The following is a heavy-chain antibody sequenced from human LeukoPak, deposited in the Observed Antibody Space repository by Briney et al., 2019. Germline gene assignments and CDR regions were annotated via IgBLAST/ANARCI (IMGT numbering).Heavy chain of an antibody. D-gene: IGHD6-19*01. V-gene: IGHV3-30*02. CDR2: ILHDGSNK. Sequence: GGSLRLSCAASGFTFSSYGMHWVRQAPGKGLEWVAFILHDGSNKYYAASVKGRFTISRDNSKNTLYLQMNSLRAEDTAVYYCARDKPAVAGTDRAFDYWGQGTLVTVSS. CDR3: ARDKPAVAGTDRAFDY. CDR1: GFTFSSYG. J-gene: IGHJ4*02.